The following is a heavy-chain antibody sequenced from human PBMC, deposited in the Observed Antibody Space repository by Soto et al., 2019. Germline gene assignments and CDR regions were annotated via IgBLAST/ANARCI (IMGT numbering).Heavy chain of an antibody. CDR2: IYYSGST. J-gene: IGHJ6*03. V-gene: IGHV4-59*08. CDR3: ARHQSYDFWSGYSDYYYMDV. CDR1: GGSISSYY. Sequence: PSETLSLTCTVSGGSISSYYWSWIRQPPGKGLEWIGYIYYSGSTNYNPSLKSRVTISVGTSKNQFSLKLSSVTAADTAVYYCARHQSYDFWSGYSDYYYMDVWGKGTTVTVSS. D-gene: IGHD3-3*01.